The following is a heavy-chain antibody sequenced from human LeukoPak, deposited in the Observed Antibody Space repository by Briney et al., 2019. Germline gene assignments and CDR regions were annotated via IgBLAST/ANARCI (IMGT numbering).Heavy chain of an antibody. CDR2: MNPNSGNT. CDR3: ARGPIVVVPAAMIYYYYGMDV. CDR1: GYTFTSYD. D-gene: IGHD2-2*01. Sequence: ASVKVSCKASGYTFTSYDINWVRQATGQGLEWMGWMNPNSGNTGYAQKFQGRVTMTRNTSISTAYMELSSLRSEDTAVYYCARGPIVVVPAAMIYYYYGMDVWGQGTTVTVSS. V-gene: IGHV1-8*01. J-gene: IGHJ6*02.